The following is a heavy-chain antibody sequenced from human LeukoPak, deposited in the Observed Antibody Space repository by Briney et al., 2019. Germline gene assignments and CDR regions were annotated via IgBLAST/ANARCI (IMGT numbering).Heavy chain of an antibody. CDR1: GFTFSGYG. CDR3: ARVGYATSLGFDY. V-gene: IGHV3-33*01. D-gene: IGHD2-2*01. CDR2: IWYDGSNS. Sequence: PGTSLRLSCAASGFTFSGYGMHWVRQAPGKGLEWVAVIWYDGSNSYHADSVQGRFTISRDNSKNTLYLQMNSLRVEDTAVYFCARVGYATSLGFDYWGQGTLVTVSS. J-gene: IGHJ4*02.